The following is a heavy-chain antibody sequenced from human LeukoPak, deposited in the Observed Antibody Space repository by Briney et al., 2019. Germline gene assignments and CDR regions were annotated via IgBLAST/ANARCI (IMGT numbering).Heavy chain of an antibody. CDR1: DGSISDYS. J-gene: IGHJ5*02. Sequence: SETLSLTCTVSDGSISDYSWSWIRQPPGKGLEWIGYIYYSGSTNYNPSLKSRVTISLDTSKNQSSLKLSSVTAADTAVYYCARDAIVGATNWFDPWGQGTLVTVSS. CDR2: IYYSGST. D-gene: IGHD1-26*01. CDR3: ARDAIVGATNWFDP. V-gene: IGHV4-59*01.